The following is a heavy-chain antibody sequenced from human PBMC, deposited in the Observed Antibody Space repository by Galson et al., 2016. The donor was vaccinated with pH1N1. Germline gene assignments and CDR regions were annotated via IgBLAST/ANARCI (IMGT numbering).Heavy chain of an antibody. J-gene: IGHJ4*02. Sequence: QSGAEVKKPGESLKISCKGSGSSYTNCWIGWARQMPGKGLEWMGIIYLGDSDTRYSPSFQGQVTISADKSITTAYLQWSSLKASDTAVYYCVRETWLKYFDFWAQGTLVTVSS. D-gene: IGHD3-22*01. CDR3: VRETWLKYFDF. V-gene: IGHV5-51*03. CDR1: GSSYTNCW. CDR2: IYLGDSDT.